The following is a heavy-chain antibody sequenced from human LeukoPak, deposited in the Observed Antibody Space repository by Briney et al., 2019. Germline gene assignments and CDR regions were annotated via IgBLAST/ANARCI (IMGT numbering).Heavy chain of an antibody. J-gene: IGHJ4*02. Sequence: SETLSLTCAVYGGSFSGYYWSWIRQPAGKGLEWIGRIYTSGSTNYNPSLKSRVTMSVDTSKNQFSLKLSSVTAADTAVYYCAIGGYSFGLLVDYWGQGTLVTVSS. V-gene: IGHV4-59*10. D-gene: IGHD5-18*01. CDR2: IYTSGST. CDR3: AIGGYSFGLLVDY. CDR1: GGSFSGYY.